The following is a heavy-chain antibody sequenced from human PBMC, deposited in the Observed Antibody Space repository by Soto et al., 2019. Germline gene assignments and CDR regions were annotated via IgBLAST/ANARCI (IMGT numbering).Heavy chain of an antibody. CDR1: GFTFSSYA. Sequence: GSLRLSCAASGFTFSSYAMSWVRQAPGKRLEWIGYIYYSGYTSYNPSLKSRVTISVDTSKNQFSLKLNSVTAADTAVYYCARCFSGNYPSRPEEQYYFDSWGQGTLVTVSS. J-gene: IGHJ4*02. CDR3: ARCFSGNYPSRPEEQYYFDS. V-gene: IGHV4-59*01. D-gene: IGHD1-26*01. CDR2: IYYSGYT.